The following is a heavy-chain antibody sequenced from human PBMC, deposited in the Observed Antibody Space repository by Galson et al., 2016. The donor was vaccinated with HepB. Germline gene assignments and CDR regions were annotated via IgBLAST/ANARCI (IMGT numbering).Heavy chain of an antibody. CDR3: ANRDGYNYGFDY. D-gene: IGHD5-24*01. CDR1: GFPFTDSY. J-gene: IGHJ4*02. Sequence: LRLSCAASGFPFTDSYMSWIRQAPGRGLEWVSYISSSGSAKFYADSVKGRFTISRDNAKNSLYLQMNSLRAGDTAIYYCANRDGYNYGFDYWGQGTLVTVSS. CDR2: ISSSGSAK. V-gene: IGHV3-11*04.